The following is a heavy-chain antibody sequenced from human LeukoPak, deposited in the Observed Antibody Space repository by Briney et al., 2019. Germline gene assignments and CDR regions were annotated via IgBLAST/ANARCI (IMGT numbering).Heavy chain of an antibody. CDR1: GFTFSSYA. J-gene: IGHJ6*02. CDR3: ARALEARGSSSWYEDYYYYGMDV. D-gene: IGHD6-13*01. CDR2: ISGSSGSS. Sequence: GGSLRLSCAASGFTFSSYAMSWVRQAPGKGLEWVSSISGSSGSSYYTDSVKGRFTISRDNSKNSLYLQMNSLRAEDTAVYYCARALEARGSSSWYEDYYYYGMDVWGQGTTVTVSS. V-gene: IGHV3-23*01.